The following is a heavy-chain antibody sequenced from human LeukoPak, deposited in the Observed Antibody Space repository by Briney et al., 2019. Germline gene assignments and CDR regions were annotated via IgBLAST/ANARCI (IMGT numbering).Heavy chain of an antibody. CDR2: IYYSGNT. Sequence: SETLSLTCSVSGSSVSSSYWTWIRQPSGKGLEWIGYIYYSGNTNYNPSLKSRVTISVDTSKNQFSLKLSSATAADTAVYYCATGGERSRIIRYWGQGILVTVSS. CDR3: ATGGERSRIIRY. V-gene: IGHV4-59*02. J-gene: IGHJ4*02. CDR1: GSSVSSSY. D-gene: IGHD3-16*01.